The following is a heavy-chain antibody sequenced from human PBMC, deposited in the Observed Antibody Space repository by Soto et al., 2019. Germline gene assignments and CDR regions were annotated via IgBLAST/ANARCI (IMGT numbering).Heavy chain of an antibody. CDR1: GYTFADYS. CDR3: ARLSRITFIIN. V-gene: IGHV1-46*04. D-gene: IGHD3-10*01. CDR2: IDPSTGTS. Sequence: QVRLVQSGAEVKSPGTSVKVSCQTSGYTFADYSIHWVRQAPGQGLEYMGNIDPSTGTSDSVQTLQGRISMTTDASTSTVYMELNNLRSADTAVYYCARLSRITFIINWGQGTLVTVSS. J-gene: IGHJ4*02.